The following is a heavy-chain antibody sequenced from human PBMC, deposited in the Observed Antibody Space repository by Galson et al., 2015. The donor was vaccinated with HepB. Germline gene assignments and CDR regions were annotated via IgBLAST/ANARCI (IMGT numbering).Heavy chain of an antibody. CDR2: ISYDGSNK. CDR1: GFTFRSYA. Sequence: SLRLSCADSGFTFRSYALHWVRQAPGKGLEWVAVISYDGSNKYYADSVKGRFTISRDNSKNTLYLQMNSLRAEDTAVYYCAIEGKITMVRGVIDYWGQGTLVTVSS. CDR3: AIEGKITMVRGVIDY. J-gene: IGHJ4*02. D-gene: IGHD3-10*01. V-gene: IGHV3-30*04.